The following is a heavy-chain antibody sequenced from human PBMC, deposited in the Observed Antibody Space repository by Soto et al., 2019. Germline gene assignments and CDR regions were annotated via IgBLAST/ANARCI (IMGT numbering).Heavy chain of an antibody. CDR2: ISSSSSYT. CDR3: AFAGSGSYSNVPDAFDI. CDR1: GFTFSDYY. J-gene: IGHJ3*02. D-gene: IGHD3-10*01. Sequence: GGSLRLSCAASGFTFSDYYMSWIRQAPGKGLEWVSYISSSSSYTNYADSVKGRFTISRDNAKNSLYLQMNSLRAEDTAVYYCAFAGSGSYSNVPDAFDIWGQGTMVTVSS. V-gene: IGHV3-11*06.